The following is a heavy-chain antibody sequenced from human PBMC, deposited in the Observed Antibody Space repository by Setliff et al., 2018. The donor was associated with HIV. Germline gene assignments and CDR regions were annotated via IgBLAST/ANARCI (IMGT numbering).Heavy chain of an antibody. D-gene: IGHD5-18*01. V-gene: IGHV4-38-2*01. J-gene: IGHJ4*02. CDR1: GYSISSGYY. CDR3: ARTRGYTYGYIDY. Sequence: PSETLSLTCVVSGYSISSGYYWGWIRQPPGKGLEWIGRIYYSGSTYYNPSLKSRVTISVDTSKSQFSLKLSSVTAADTAIYYCARTRGYTYGYIDYWGQGTLVTVSS. CDR2: IYYSGST.